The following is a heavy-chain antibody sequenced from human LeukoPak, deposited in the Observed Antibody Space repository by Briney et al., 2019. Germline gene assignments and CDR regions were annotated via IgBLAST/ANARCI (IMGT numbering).Heavy chain of an antibody. CDR3: ARDGGYCSSTSCYPDY. CDR1: GFTFISYR. J-gene: IGHJ4*02. D-gene: IGHD2-2*01. CDR2: INSTSSYI. Sequence: GGSLRLSCAASGFTFISYRINGLRQPPAKGLEWVSSINSTSSYIYYADSVKGRFNSSRDNAQNSLYLQMNSLRAEDTAVYYCARDGGYCSSTSCYPDYWGQGTLVTVSS. V-gene: IGHV3-21*01.